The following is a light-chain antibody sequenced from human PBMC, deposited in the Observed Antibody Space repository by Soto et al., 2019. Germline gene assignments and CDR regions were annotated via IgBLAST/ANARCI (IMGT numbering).Light chain of an antibody. V-gene: IGLV2-14*02. Sequence: QSAPTQPASVSGSPGQWITISCTATNADPENFKFVSWYQQRPGKAPKLLIYGDTLRPSGISNRFSGSKSGNTASLTVSGLQADDEADYYCCSGAGSNNYVFGTGTKLTVL. CDR3: CSGAGSNNYV. CDR1: NADPENFKF. CDR2: GDT. J-gene: IGLJ1*01.